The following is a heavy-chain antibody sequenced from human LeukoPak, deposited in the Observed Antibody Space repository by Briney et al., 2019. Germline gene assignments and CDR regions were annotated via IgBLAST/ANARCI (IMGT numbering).Heavy chain of an antibody. CDR1: GGSISSYY. CDR2: IYYSGST. V-gene: IGHV4-59*01. J-gene: IGHJ3*02. Sequence: SETLSLTCTVSGGSISSYYWSWIRQPPGKGLEWVGYIYYSGSTNYNPSLKSRLTISVATSKNQFSLKLSSVTAADTAVYYCARDRGYGDYGDAFDIWGQGTMATVSS. CDR3: ARDRGYGDYGDAFDI. D-gene: IGHD4-17*01.